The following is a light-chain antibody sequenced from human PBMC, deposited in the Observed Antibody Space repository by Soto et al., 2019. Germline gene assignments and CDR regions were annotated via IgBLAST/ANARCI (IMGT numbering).Light chain of an antibody. CDR1: SSDVGGYSY. CDR2: EVS. Sequence: QSVVTHPASVSWSPGQSITISCTGTSSDVGGYSYVSWYQQHPGKAPKLMIYEVSNRPSGVSNRFSGSKSGNTASLTISGLQAEDEADYYCSSYTSSSTLYVFGTGTKVTVL. V-gene: IGLV2-14*01. CDR3: SSYTSSSTLYV. J-gene: IGLJ1*01.